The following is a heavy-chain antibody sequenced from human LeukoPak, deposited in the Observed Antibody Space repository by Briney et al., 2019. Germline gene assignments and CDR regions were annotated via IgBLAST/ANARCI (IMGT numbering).Heavy chain of an antibody. CDR1: GGTFSSYA. CDR3: ARDRPRARYFDY. J-gene: IGHJ4*02. Sequence: SVKVSCKASGGTFSSYAISWVRQAPGQGLEWMGRIIPILNVPNYAQKFEGRVTITADKSTSTAYMELSSLKSEDTAVYFCARDRPRARYFDYWGQGTLVTVSS. D-gene: IGHD2-15*01. V-gene: IGHV1-69*04. CDR2: IIPILNVP.